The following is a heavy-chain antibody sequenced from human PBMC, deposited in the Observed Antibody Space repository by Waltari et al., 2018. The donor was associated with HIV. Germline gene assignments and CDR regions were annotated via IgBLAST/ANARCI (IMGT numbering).Heavy chain of an antibody. CDR1: GGSISSYY. CDR3: ARVSYDILTGFYYYYGMDV. Sequence: QVQLQESGPGLVKPSETLSLTCTVSGGSISSYYWSWIRQPPGKGLEWIGYIYYSGSTNHNPSLKSRVTISVDTSKNQFSLKLSSVTAADTAVYYCARVSYDILTGFYYYYGMDVWGQGTTVTVSS. V-gene: IGHV4-59*01. D-gene: IGHD3-9*01. J-gene: IGHJ6*02. CDR2: IYYSGST.